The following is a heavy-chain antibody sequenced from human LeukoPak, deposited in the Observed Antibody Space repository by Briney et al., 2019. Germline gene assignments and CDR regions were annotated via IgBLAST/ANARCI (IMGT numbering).Heavy chain of an antibody. CDR1: GFPFSDFY. V-gene: IGHV3-11*01. Sequence: GGSLRLSCVASGFPFSDFYMTWIRQAPGKGLEWVSYISGRGSTIYYADSVKGRFTISRDNAKKSLYLQMNSLRAEDTAVYYCTAQYCSGAGCDDPHWGQGTLVTVSS. CDR3: TAQYCSGAGCDDPH. CDR2: ISGRGSTI. D-gene: IGHD2-15*01. J-gene: IGHJ4*02.